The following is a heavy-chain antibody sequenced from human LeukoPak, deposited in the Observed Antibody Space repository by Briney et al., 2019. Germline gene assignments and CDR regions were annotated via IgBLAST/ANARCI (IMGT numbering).Heavy chain of an antibody. Sequence: GGSLRLSCAASGFTFSSYAMSWVRQAPGKGLEWVPAISGSGGSTYYADSVKGRFTISRDNSKNTLYLQMNSLRAEDTAVYYCAKTTVYSGSYSAFDYWGQGTLVTVSS. D-gene: IGHD1-26*01. V-gene: IGHV3-23*01. CDR3: AKTTVYSGSYSAFDY. CDR2: ISGSGGST. J-gene: IGHJ4*02. CDR1: GFTFSSYA.